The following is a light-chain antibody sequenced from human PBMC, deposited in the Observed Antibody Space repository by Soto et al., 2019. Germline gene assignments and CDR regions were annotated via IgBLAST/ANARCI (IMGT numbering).Light chain of an antibody. J-gene: IGKJ1*01. CDR3: QQYGSSPWT. CDR1: QSVSSN. Sequence: EVVLTQSPATLSLSPGERVTLSCRASQSVSSNLAWYQQKPGQAPRLLIYGASSRATGVPDRFSGSGSGTDFTLTITRLEPEDFAVYYCQQYGSSPWTFGHGTKVDI. CDR2: GAS. V-gene: IGKV3-20*01.